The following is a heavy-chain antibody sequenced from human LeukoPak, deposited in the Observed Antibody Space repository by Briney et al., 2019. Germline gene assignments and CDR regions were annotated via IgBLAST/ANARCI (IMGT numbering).Heavy chain of an antibody. Sequence: ASVKVSCKASGYTFTSYGISWVRQAPGQGLEWMGWISAYNGNTNYAQKLQGRVTMTTDTSTSTAYMELSSLRSEDTAVYYCARDPDGYCSGGSCDAFDIWGQGTMVTVSS. V-gene: IGHV1-18*01. CDR2: ISAYNGNT. D-gene: IGHD2-15*01. CDR1: GYTFTSYG. CDR3: ARDPDGYCSGGSCDAFDI. J-gene: IGHJ3*02.